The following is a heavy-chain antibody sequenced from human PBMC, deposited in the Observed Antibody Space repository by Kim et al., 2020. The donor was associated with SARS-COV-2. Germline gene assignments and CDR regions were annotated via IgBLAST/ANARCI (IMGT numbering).Heavy chain of an antibody. V-gene: IGHV3-48*02. CDR3: ARGPIWFGELDSFDY. CDR2: ISSSSSTI. Sequence: GGSLRLSCAASGFTFSSYSMNWVRQAPGKGLEWVSYISSSSSTIYYADSVKGRFTISRDNAKNSLYLQMNSLRDEDTAVYYCARGPIWFGELDSFDYCGQETLVTVSS. CDR1: GFTFSSYS. J-gene: IGHJ4*02. D-gene: IGHD3-10*01.